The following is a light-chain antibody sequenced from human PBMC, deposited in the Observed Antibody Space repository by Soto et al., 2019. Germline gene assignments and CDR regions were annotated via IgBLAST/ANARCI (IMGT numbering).Light chain of an antibody. J-gene: IGKJ2*01. Sequence: DVLMTQSPSSLSASVGDRVTITCQASQDINNYLNWYQKKPGKAPKLLIYDASNLETGVPLRFSGSGSGTEFTFTISCLQAEDIATDYCQQCDNLPFTFGQGTKLEMK. V-gene: IGKV1-33*01. CDR1: QDINNY. CDR2: DAS. CDR3: QQCDNLPFT.